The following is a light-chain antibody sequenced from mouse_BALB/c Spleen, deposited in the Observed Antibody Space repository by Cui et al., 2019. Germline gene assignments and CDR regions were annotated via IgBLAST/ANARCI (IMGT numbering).Light chain of an antibody. J-gene: IGKJ5*01. Sequence: DIVMTQSQKFMSTSVGDRVSVTCKASQNVGTNVAWYQQKPGQSPKALIYSASYRYSGVPDRFTGSGSGTDFTLNISNVQSEDLAEYFCQQYNSYLTFGAGTKLELK. CDR1: QNVGTN. V-gene: IGKV6-15*01. CDR3: QQYNSYLT. CDR2: SAS.